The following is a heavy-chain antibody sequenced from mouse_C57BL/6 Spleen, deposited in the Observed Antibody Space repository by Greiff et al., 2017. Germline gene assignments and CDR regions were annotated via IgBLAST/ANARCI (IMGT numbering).Heavy chain of an antibody. CDR2: LYPGIGST. D-gene: IGHD2-2*01. Sequence: QIQLQQPVADLLKPGASVKMYCTASVYTFPSYWLTFVQPSPFPCLEWIGYLYPGIGSTNYNSKFTLNATLTVDTSSSTAYMQLSSLTSEDSAVYYCARLGGYEGLDYGAMDYGGQGTSVTVSS. CDR3: ARLGGYEGLDYGAMDY. V-gene: IGHV1-55*01. CDR1: VYTFPSYW. J-gene: IGHJ4*01.